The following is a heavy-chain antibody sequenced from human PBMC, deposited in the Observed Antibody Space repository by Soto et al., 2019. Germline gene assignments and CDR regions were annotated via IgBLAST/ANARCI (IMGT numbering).Heavy chain of an antibody. CDR2: VYYTGNT. Sequence: SETLSLTCTVSGGSISSGGYYWSWIRQHPGKGLEWIGYVYYTGNTNSIPSLKSRVTISVDTSKNQFSLNLRSVTAADTAVYFCARGLGTYPWSFNSWGQGTLVTVSS. J-gene: IGHJ4*02. CDR3: ARGLGTYPWSFNS. V-gene: IGHV4-61*08. CDR1: GGSISSGGYY. D-gene: IGHD3-16*02.